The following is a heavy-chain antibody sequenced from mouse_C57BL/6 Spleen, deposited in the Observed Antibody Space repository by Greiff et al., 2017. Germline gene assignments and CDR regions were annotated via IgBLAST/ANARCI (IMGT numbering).Heavy chain of an antibody. J-gene: IGHJ4*01. Sequence: QVQLQQSGAELVMPGASVKLSCKASGYTFTSYWMHWVKQRPGQGLEWIGEIDPSDSYTNYNQKFKGKSPLTVDKSSSTAYMQLSSLPSEDAAVYYCARRYYGSSYYAMDYWGQGTSVTVSS. D-gene: IGHD1-1*01. V-gene: IGHV1-69*01. CDR3: ARRYYGSSYYAMDY. CDR2: IDPSDSYT. CDR1: GYTFTSYW.